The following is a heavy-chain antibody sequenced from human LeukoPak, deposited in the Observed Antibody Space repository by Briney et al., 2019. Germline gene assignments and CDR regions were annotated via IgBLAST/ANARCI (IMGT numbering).Heavy chain of an antibody. D-gene: IGHD2-21*02. V-gene: IGHV4-4*07. CDR3: ARHVSSDSPNDY. CDR2: IYSGGNT. J-gene: IGHJ4*02. CDR1: GGSISSYY. Sequence: SETLSLTCTVSGGSISSYYWTWIRQPAGKALEWIGRIYSGGNTNYNPSLKSRVSISVDTSKNQFSLNLSSVTAADTAVYYRARHVSSDSPNDYWGQGALVTVSS.